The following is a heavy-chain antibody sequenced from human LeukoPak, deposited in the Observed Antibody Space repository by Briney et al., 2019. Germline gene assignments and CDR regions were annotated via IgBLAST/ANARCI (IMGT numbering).Heavy chain of an antibody. V-gene: IGHV4-34*01. CDR1: GGSFSGYY. CDR2: INHSGST. Sequence: PSETLSLTCAVYGGSFSGYYWSWIRQPPGKGLEWIGEINHSGSTNYNPSLKSRVTISVDTSKNQSSLKLSSVTAADTAVYYCARGVITIFGVETNWFDPWGQGTLVTVSS. J-gene: IGHJ5*02. CDR3: ARGVITIFGVETNWFDP. D-gene: IGHD3-3*01.